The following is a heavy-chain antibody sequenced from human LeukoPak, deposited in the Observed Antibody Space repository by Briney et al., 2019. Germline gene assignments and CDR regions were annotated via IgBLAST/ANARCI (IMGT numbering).Heavy chain of an antibody. CDR2: IHSSGSTT. CDR3: ARPPRGSDAFDI. CDR1: GFTFSNYE. J-gene: IGHJ3*02. D-gene: IGHD3-10*01. V-gene: IGHV3-48*03. Sequence: PGGSLRLSCAASGFTFSNYEMNWVRQAPGKGLEWISYIHSSGSTTFYADSVKGRFTISRDNAKNSVYVQMNSLRAEDTAVYYCARPPRGSDAFDIWGQGTMVTVSS.